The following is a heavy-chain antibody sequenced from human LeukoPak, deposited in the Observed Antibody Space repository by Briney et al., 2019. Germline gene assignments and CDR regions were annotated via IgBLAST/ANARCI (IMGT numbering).Heavy chain of an antibody. D-gene: IGHD2-21*01. CDR1: GGTFSSYA. V-gene: IGHV1-69*05. CDR3: ASARSYCGGDCYSADY. J-gene: IGHJ4*02. Sequence: SVKVSCKASGGTFSSYAISWVRQAPGQGLEWMGGIIPIFGTSNYAQKFQGRVTITTDESTSTAYMELSSLRSEDTAVYYCASARSYCGGDCYSADYWGQGTPVTVSS. CDR2: IIPIFGTS.